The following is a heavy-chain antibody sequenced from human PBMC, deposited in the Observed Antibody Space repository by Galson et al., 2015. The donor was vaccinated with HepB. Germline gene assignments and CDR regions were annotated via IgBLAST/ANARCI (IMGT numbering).Heavy chain of an antibody. CDR2: ISYDGSNK. D-gene: IGHD1-26*01. J-gene: IGHJ6*03. CDR1: GFTFSSYA. V-gene: IGHV3-30-3*01. CDR3: ARDREWELLYYYYYMDV. Sequence: SLRLSCAASGFTFSSYAMHWVRQAPGKGLEWVAVISYDGSNKYYADSVKGRFTISRDNSKNTLYLQMNSLRAEDTAVYYCARDREWELLYYYYYMDVWGKGTTVTVSS.